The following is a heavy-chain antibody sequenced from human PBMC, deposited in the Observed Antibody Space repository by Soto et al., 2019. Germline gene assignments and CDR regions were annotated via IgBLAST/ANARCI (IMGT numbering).Heavy chain of an antibody. V-gene: IGHV1-18*01. D-gene: IGHD5-18*01. CDR2: ISTYNGNP. J-gene: IGHJ3*02. CDR1: GYTFTTYG. Sequence: QVPLVQSGPEVKKPGASVKVSCKASGYTFTTYGISWVRQAPGQGLEWMGWISTYNGNPNYAQKLQVRVTMTTDTSTSTAYMELRSLRSDDTAVFYCARAPLYSTSTNNDFDIWGQGTVVTFSS. CDR3: ARAPLYSTSTNNDFDI.